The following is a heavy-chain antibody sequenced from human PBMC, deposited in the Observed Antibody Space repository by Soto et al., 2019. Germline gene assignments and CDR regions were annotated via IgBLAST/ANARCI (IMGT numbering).Heavy chain of an antibody. D-gene: IGHD3-9*01. Sequence: SQTLSLTCAISGDSVSSNSAAWNWIRQSPSRGLEWLGRTYYRSKWYNDYAVSVKSRITINPDTSKNQFSLQLNSVTPEDTAVYYCARALNYDILTGPPPYYYYYYMDVWGKGTTVTVSS. CDR3: ARALNYDILTGPPPYYYYYYMDV. CDR1: GDSVSSNSAA. CDR2: TYYRSKWYN. V-gene: IGHV6-1*01. J-gene: IGHJ6*03.